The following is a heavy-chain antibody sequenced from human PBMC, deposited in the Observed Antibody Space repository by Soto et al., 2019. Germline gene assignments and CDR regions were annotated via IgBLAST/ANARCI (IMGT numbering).Heavy chain of an antibody. CDR3: ARGRVVTALLYYYYYMDF. CDR1: GGSFSGYY. V-gene: IGHV4-34*01. D-gene: IGHD2-21*02. J-gene: IGHJ6*03. Sequence: SETLSLTCAVSGGSFSGYYWSWFRQPPGKGLEWIGEINHSGSTNYNPSLKSRVTISVDTSKNQFSLKLSSVTAADTAVHYCARGRVVTALLYYYYYMDFWGKGTTVTVS. CDR2: INHSGST.